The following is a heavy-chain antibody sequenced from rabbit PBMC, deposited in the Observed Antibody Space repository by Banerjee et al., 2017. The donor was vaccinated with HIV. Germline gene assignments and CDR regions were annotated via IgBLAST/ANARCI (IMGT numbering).Heavy chain of an antibody. CDR3: ARDLAGVIGWNFNL. Sequence: QEQLEESGGGLVQPEGSLTLTCTASGFSFNSNAMCWVRQAPGKGLEWIACIGISSDNTYYANWAKGRFTISKTSSTTVTLQMTSLTAADTATYFCARDLAGVIGWNFNLWGPGTLVTVS. J-gene: IGHJ4*01. CDR1: GFSFNSNA. V-gene: IGHV1S45*01. D-gene: IGHD4-1*01. CDR2: IGISSDNT.